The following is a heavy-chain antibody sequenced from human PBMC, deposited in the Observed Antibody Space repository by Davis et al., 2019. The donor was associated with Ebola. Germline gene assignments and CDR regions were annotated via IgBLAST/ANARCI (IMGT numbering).Heavy chain of an antibody. V-gene: IGHV1-8*01. J-gene: IGHJ4*02. CDR1: GYPFTNYD. D-gene: IGHD3-3*01. CDR3: ARGPSWSGYSYYFDY. CDR2: MNPNSGNT. Sequence: ASVKVSCKASGYPFTNYDINWVRQAPGQGLEWMGWMNPNSGNTDYAQKFQGRVTMTRNTSISTAYMELSSLRSEDTAVYYCARGPSWSGYSYYFDYWGQGTLVTVSS.